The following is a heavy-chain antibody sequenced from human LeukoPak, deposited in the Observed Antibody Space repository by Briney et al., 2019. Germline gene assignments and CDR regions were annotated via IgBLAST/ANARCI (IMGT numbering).Heavy chain of an antibody. CDR3: ARAYYYDSSGYYPLDY. J-gene: IGHJ4*02. Sequence: SSETLSLTCAVYGGSFSGYYWSWIRQPPGKGLEWIGEIYHSGSTNYNPSLKSRVTISVDKSKNQFSLKLSSVTAADTAVYYCARAYYYDSSGYYPLDYWGQGTLVTVSS. V-gene: IGHV4-34*01. D-gene: IGHD3-22*01. CDR1: GGSFSGYY. CDR2: IYHSGST.